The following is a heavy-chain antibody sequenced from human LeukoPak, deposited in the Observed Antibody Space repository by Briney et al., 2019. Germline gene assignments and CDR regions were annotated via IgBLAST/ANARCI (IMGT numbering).Heavy chain of an antibody. V-gene: IGHV4-59*12. CDR3: ARGSRAEYTYGLYHY. Sequence: SETLSLTCTVSGGSISSYYWSWIRQPPGKGLEWIGYIYYSGSTNYNPSLKSRVTISVDTSKNQFSLKLISVTAADTAVYYCARGSRAEYTYGLYHYWGQGTLVTVSS. CDR1: GGSISSYY. J-gene: IGHJ4*02. D-gene: IGHD5-18*01. CDR2: IYYSGST.